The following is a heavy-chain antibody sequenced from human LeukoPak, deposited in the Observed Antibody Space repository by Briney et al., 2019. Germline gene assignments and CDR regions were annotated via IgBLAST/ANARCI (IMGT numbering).Heavy chain of an antibody. CDR2: ISSSSSSI. CDR1: GFIFSTYS. V-gene: IGHV3-48*01. D-gene: IGHD3-22*01. CDR3: ARETNYYDKDAFDI. J-gene: IGHJ3*02. Sequence: GGSLRLSCAASGFIFSTYSMNWVRQAPGKGLEWVSYISSSSSSINYAASVKGRFTIFRDNVKNSLYLQMSSLRAEDTAVYYCARETNYYDKDAFDIWGQGAMVTVSS.